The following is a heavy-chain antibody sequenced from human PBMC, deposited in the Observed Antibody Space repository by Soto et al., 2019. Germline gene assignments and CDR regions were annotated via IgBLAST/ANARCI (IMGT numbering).Heavy chain of an antibody. V-gene: IGHV1-3*05. CDR2: INDGNGNT. CDR3: ARGSGVVVTD. Sequence: QVQLVQSGAEEKKPGASVKVSCKASGYTFTSYAMHWVRQAPGQRLEWMGWINDGNGNTKYSQKFQGRVTITRDTSASTAYMELSSLRSEDTAVYYCARGSGVVVTDWGQGTLVTGSS. D-gene: IGHD2-2*01. J-gene: IGHJ4*02. CDR1: GYTFTSYA.